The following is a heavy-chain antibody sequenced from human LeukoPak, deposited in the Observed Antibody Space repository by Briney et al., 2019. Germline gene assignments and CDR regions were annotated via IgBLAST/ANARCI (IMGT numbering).Heavy chain of an antibody. V-gene: IGHV4-59*01. D-gene: IGHD5-24*01. CDR2: IYYSGST. J-gene: IGHJ4*02. CDR1: GGSISSYY. Sequence: PSETLSLTCTVSGGSISSYYWSWVRQPPGKGLGLIGYIYYSGSTNYNPSLKSRVTISVDTSKNQFSLKLSSVTAADTAVYYCARDRRDGHLDYWGQGTLVTVSS. CDR3: ARDRRDGHLDY.